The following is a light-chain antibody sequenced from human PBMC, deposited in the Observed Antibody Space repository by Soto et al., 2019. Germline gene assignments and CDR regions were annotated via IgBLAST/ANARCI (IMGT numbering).Light chain of an antibody. CDR1: SSNIGSQY. V-gene: IGLV1-47*01. J-gene: IGLJ3*02. Sequence: QSVLTQPPSASGTPGQSITISCSGSSSNIGSQYVYWYQQLPGTAPTVVIYKNNERPSGVPDRFSGSKSGNSASLAISGLRSEDEADYYCAAWDDSLSGRVFGGGTKVTVL. CDR3: AAWDDSLSGRV. CDR2: KNN.